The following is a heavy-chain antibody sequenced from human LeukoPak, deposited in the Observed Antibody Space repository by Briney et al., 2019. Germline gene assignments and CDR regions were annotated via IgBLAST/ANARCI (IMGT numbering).Heavy chain of an antibody. CDR2: ISGSSSYI. J-gene: IGHJ5*02. CDR3: ARVMQAFFSLDP. D-gene: IGHD2-8*01. CDR1: GFTFSRYS. Sequence: GGSLRLSCAASGFTFSRYSMNWVRQAPGKGLEWVSSISGSSSYIYYADSVKGRFTISRDNAKNSLYLQMNSLRAEDTAVYYCARVMQAFFSLDPWGQGTLVTVSS. V-gene: IGHV3-21*04.